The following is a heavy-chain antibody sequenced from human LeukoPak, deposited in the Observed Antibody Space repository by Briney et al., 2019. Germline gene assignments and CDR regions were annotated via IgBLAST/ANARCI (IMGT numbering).Heavy chain of an antibody. V-gene: IGHV3-7*03. J-gene: IGHJ4*02. D-gene: IGHD6-19*01. Sequence: GSLRLSCAASGFTFRNYWMSWVRQVPGTGLEWVANIKQDGSDRNYVTSVRGRFTISRDNAESSLYLQMNSLRAEDTAVYYCVRNLAVAGTCFDSWGQGTLVTVSS. CDR2: IKQDGSDR. CDR1: GFTFRNYW. CDR3: VRNLAVAGTCFDS.